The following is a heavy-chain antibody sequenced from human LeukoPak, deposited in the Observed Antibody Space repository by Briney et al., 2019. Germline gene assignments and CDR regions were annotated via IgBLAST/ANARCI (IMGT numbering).Heavy chain of an antibody. Sequence: GGSLRLSCAASGLTFSSYAMSWVRQSPGKGLEWVSGISGSGGSTYYADSVKGRFTISRDISKNTLYLQMNSLRAEDTAVYYCAKDEGSGWYYFDYWGQGSLVTVSS. CDR3: AKDEGSGWYYFDY. J-gene: IGHJ4*02. CDR1: GLTFSSYA. V-gene: IGHV3-23*01. CDR2: ISGSGGST. D-gene: IGHD6-19*01.